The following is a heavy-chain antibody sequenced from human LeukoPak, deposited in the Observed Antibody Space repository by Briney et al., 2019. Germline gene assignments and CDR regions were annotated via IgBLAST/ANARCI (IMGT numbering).Heavy chain of an antibody. D-gene: IGHD6-19*01. J-gene: IGHJ6*03. CDR3: ARAQEAGTYYYYYYMDV. CDR2: IWYDGSNK. V-gene: IGHV3-33*01. Sequence: GGSLRLSCAASGFTFSSYGMHWVRQAPGKGLEWVAVIWYDGSNKYYADSVKGRFTISRDNSKNTLYLQMNSLRAEDTAVYYCARAQEAGTYYYYYYMDVWGKGTTVTVSS. CDR1: GFTFSSYG.